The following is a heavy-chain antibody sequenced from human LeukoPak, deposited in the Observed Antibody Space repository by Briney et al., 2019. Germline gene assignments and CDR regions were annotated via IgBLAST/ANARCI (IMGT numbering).Heavy chain of an antibody. CDR2: INPTGGST. V-gene: IGHV1-46*01. Sequence: GASVKVSCKASGYTFTSYFIHWVRQAPGEGLEWMGIINPTGGSTRYAQKFQGRVTMTRDTSTSTVYMELSSLRSEGTAVYYCARGRVTATDGFDIWGQGTTVIVSS. CDR1: GYTFTSYF. J-gene: IGHJ3*02. D-gene: IGHD2-21*02. CDR3: ARGRVTATDGFDI.